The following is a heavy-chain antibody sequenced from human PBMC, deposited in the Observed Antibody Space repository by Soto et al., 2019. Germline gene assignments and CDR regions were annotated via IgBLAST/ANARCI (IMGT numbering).Heavy chain of an antibody. D-gene: IGHD4-17*01. CDR2: IWYDGSNK. Sequence: GGSLRLSCAASGFTFSSYGMHWVRQAPGKGLEWVAVIWYDGSNKYYADSVKGRFTISRDNSKNTLYLQMNSLRAEDTAVYYCARDPPTVTRYDAFDIWGQGTMVTVSS. J-gene: IGHJ3*02. CDR3: ARDPPTVTRYDAFDI. CDR1: GFTFSSYG. V-gene: IGHV3-33*01.